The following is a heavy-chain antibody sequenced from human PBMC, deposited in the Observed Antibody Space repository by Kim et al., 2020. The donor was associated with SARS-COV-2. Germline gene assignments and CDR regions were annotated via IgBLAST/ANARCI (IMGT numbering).Heavy chain of an antibody. Sequence: SETLSLTCTVSGDSINSDDYYWGWIRQPPGKGLEWIGSIFHSGNTYYNPALKIRVTISLDTSKNQFSLQLTSVTAADTAVYYCARLTWLGSSSTHPDYWG. CDR1: GDSINSDDYY. CDR3: ARLTWLGSSSTHPDY. J-gene: IGHJ4*01. V-gene: IGHV4-39*01. D-gene: IGHD6-13*01. CDR2: IFHSGNT.